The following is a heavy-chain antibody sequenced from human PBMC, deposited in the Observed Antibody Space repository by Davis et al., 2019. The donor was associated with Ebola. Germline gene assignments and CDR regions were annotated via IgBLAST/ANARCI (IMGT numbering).Heavy chain of an antibody. CDR3: STISRET. D-gene: IGHD3-3*02. Sequence: PGGSLRLSCTTSGFTFGDSALTRVRHAPRRGLEWVGFIRSKRYDGTIQYAASMKGRFTISRDDSKSIAYLQINSLKIEDTAVYFCSTISRETWGQGTRVTVST. J-gene: IGHJ4*02. CDR1: GFTFGDSA. V-gene: IGHV3-49*04. CDR2: IRSKRYDGTI.